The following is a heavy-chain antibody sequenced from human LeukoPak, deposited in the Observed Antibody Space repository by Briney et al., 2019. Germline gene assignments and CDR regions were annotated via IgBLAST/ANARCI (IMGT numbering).Heavy chain of an antibody. CDR2: IKHDGSEK. V-gene: IGHV3-7*01. Sequence: GGSLRLSCAASGFTFSSYAMSWVRQAPGKGLEWVANIKHDGSEKYYVDSVKGRFTISRDNAKNPPYLQMNTLRAEDTAVYYCASPATTSYWGQGTLVTVSS. CDR1: GFTFSSYA. J-gene: IGHJ4*02. CDR3: ASPATTSY. D-gene: IGHD1-7*01.